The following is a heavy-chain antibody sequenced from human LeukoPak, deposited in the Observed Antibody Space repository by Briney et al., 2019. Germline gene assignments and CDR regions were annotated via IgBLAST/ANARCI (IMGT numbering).Heavy chain of an antibody. CDR1: GGSISSSSYY. CDR2: IYYSGST. D-gene: IGHD3-22*01. Sequence: SETLSLTCTVSGGSISSSSYYWGWIRQPPGKGLERIGSIYYSGSTYYNPSLRSRVTISVDTSKNQFSLKLSSVTAADTAVYYCARSSEGRYYYDSSGFSYYYYYMDVWGKGTTVTISS. CDR3: ARSSEGRYYYDSSGFSYYYYYMDV. J-gene: IGHJ6*03. V-gene: IGHV4-39*07.